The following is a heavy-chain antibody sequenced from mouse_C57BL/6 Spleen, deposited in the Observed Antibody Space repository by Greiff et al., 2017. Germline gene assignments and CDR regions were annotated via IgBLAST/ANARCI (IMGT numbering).Heavy chain of an antibody. CDR2: INPYNGGT. CDR1: GYTFTDYY. D-gene: IGHD4-1*01. V-gene: IGHV1-19*01. CDR3: AREDELGPFAY. J-gene: IGHJ3*01. Sequence: VQLQQSGPVLVKPGASVKMSCTASGYTFTDYYMNWVKQSHGKSLEWIGVINPYNGGTSYNQKFKGKATLTVDKSSSTAYMELNSLTSEDSAVYYCAREDELGPFAYWGQGTLVTVSA.